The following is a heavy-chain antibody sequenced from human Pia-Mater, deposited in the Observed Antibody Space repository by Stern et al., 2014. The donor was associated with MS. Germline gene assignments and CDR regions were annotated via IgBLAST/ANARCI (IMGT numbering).Heavy chain of an antibody. Sequence: QVNLRESGPTLVKPTQTLALTCTFSGFSLSTNGVGVGWLRQPPGKALEGLALNLRDDVDRYSPALRGRLTITKDTSKNQVVLTMTNRDPVDTATYYCAHTKGYWDSPSCYTGYMYNNFDAWGQGTLVTVSS. CDR3: AHTKGYWDSPSCYTGYMYNNFDA. CDR2: NLRDDVD. CDR1: GFSLSTNGVG. J-gene: IGHJ5*02. V-gene: IGHV2-5*02. D-gene: IGHD2-2*02.